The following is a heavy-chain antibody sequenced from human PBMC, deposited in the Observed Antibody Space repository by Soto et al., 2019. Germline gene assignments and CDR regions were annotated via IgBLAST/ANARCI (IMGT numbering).Heavy chain of an antibody. D-gene: IGHD4-4*01. Sequence: QVQLVESGGGLVKPGGSLRLSCAASGFTFSDYYMSWIRQAPGKGREWVSYLSSSSSYTNYADSVKGRVTISGDNAKNSLYLQMTGVRAEDTAVYYCARATVTFALPGGMDVWGQGTTVTVSS. V-gene: IGHV3-11*06. J-gene: IGHJ6*02. CDR2: LSSSSSYT. CDR1: GFTFSDYY. CDR3: ARATVTFALPGGMDV.